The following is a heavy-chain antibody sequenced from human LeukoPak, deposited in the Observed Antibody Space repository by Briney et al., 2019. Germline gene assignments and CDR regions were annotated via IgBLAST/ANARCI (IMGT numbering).Heavy chain of an antibody. CDR1: GYSISSGYY. V-gene: IGHV4-38-2*01. CDR2: IYHSGST. Sequence: SETLSLTCAVSGYSISSGYYWGWIRQPPGKGLERIGSIYHSGSTYYNPSLKSRVTISVDTSKNQFSLKLSSVTAADTAVYYCARHGEYSYGPDYWGQGTLVTVSS. D-gene: IGHD5-18*01. CDR3: ARHGEYSYGPDY. J-gene: IGHJ4*02.